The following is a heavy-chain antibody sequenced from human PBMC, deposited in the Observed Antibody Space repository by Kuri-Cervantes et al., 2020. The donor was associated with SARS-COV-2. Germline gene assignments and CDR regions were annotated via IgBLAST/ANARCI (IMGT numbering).Heavy chain of an antibody. CDR3: ARTGWFGENYYGMDV. J-gene: IGHJ6*02. CDR1: GGSFSGYY. D-gene: IGHD3-10*01. CDR2: INHSGST. V-gene: IGHV4-34*01. Sequence: GSLRLSCAVYGGSFSGYYWSWIRQPPGKGLEWIGEINHSGSTNYNPSLKSRVTISVDRSKNQFSLKLSSVTAADTAVYYCARTGWFGENYYGMDVWGQGTTVTVSS.